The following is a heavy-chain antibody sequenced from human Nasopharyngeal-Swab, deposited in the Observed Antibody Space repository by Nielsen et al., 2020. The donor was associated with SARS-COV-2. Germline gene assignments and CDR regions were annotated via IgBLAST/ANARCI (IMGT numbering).Heavy chain of an antibody. CDR2: VFNSGST. V-gene: IGHV4-59*01. J-gene: IGHJ4*02. CDR3: ARVQVDDDFWTGYHFDY. CDR1: GGSMTSYY. D-gene: IGHD3/OR15-3a*01. Sequence: SEPLSLPCTVSGGSMTSYYWYWIRQPPGKGLEWIGYVFNSGSTEYSPSLKRRATISVDTSNNQFSLKLSPVTAADTAVYFCARVQVDDDFWTGYHFDYWGQGTLVTISS.